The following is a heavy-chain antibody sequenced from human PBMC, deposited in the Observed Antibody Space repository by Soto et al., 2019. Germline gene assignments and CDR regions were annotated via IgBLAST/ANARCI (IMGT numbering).Heavy chain of an antibody. CDR1: GFTFGRYA. CDR2: ISGDGEST. D-gene: IGHD4-17*01. CDR3: AKVGGFDP. Sequence: PGGSLRLSCVASGFTFGRYAMTWVRQTQGKGLECVSAISGDGESTHYADSVKGRFTISRDNSKNTLYLQLTNLRAEDTAKYYCAKVGGFDPWGPGTLVTVSS. V-gene: IGHV3-23*01. J-gene: IGHJ5*02.